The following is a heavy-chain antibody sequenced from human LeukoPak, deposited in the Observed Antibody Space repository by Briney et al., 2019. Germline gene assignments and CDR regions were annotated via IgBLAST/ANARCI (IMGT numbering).Heavy chain of an antibody. V-gene: IGHV3-9*01. CDR2: ISWNSSSI. Sequence: ARSLRLSCAASGCTFNDYAMHWVRQAPGKGLERVSGISWNSSSIGYADSVKGRFTISRDNANNSLYLQTNSLRAEDTALYYCAKANGGNSIGWFDAWGQGTLVTVSS. J-gene: IGHJ5*02. D-gene: IGHD4-23*01. CDR3: AKANGGNSIGWFDA. CDR1: GCTFNDYA.